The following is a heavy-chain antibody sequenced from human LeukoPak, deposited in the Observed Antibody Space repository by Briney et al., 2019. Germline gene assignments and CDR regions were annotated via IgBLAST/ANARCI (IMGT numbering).Heavy chain of an antibody. CDR2: IYHSGST. V-gene: IGHV4-30-2*01. J-gene: IGHJ5*02. CDR1: GGSISSGGYS. D-gene: IGHD3-9*01. CDR3: ARDGTYYDLLTGYFPNWFDP. Sequence: PSETLSLTCSVSGGSISSGGYSWSWIRQPPGKGLEWIVYIYHSGSTYYNPSLKSRVTISVDPSQNQFSLKLNSVTAADTAMYYCARDGTYYDLLTGYFPNWFDPWGQGTLVTVSS.